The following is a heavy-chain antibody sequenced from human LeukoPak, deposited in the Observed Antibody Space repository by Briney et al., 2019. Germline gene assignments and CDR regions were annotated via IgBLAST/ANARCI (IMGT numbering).Heavy chain of an antibody. CDR1: GVTFSSYS. Sequence: PGGTLRLSCVVSGVTFSSYSINWVRQPPGKGLEWVSSISSRSRYIYYADSVKGRFTISRDNAKHSLSLQMNSPRADDTAVYYCARCRGRSTYGSDDCWGQGTLVTASS. J-gene: IGHJ4*02. D-gene: IGHD2-15*01. CDR2: ISSRSRYI. CDR3: ARCRGRSTYGSDDC. V-gene: IGHV3-21*01.